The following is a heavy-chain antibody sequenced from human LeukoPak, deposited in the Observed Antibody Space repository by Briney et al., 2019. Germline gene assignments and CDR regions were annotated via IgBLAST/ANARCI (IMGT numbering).Heavy chain of an antibody. V-gene: IGHV3-48*03. Sequence: PGGSLRLSCAASGFTFSSYEMNWVRQAPGKGLEWVSYISSSGSTIYYADSVKGRFTISRDNAKNSLYLQMNSLRAEDTADYYCAVIVVVITTTDHFDYWGQGTLVTVSS. J-gene: IGHJ4*02. CDR1: GFTFSSYE. CDR3: AVIVVVITTTDHFDY. D-gene: IGHD3-22*01. CDR2: ISSSGSTI.